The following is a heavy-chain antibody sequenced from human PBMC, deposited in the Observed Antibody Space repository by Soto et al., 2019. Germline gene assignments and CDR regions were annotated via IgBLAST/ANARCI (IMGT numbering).Heavy chain of an antibody. CDR2: IIPIFGTA. CDR3: ARETRSTNWFDP. V-gene: IGHV1-69*13. J-gene: IGHJ5*02. D-gene: IGHD2-2*01. Sequence: SVKVSCKASGGTFSSYAISWVRQAPGQGLEWMGGIIPIFGTANYAQKFQGRVTITADESTSTAYMELSSLRSEDTAVYYCARETRSTNWFDPWGQGSMVNVSS. CDR1: GGTFSSYA.